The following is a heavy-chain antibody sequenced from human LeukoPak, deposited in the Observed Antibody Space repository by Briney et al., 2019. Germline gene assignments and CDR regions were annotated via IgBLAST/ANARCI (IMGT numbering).Heavy chain of an antibody. Sequence: GGSLRLSCAASGFTFSSYGMHWVRQAPGKGLEWVAVISYDGSNKYYADSVKGRFTISRDNSKNTLYLQMNNLRAEDTAVYYCARSLYDYFDYWGQGTLVTVSS. J-gene: IGHJ4*02. CDR2: ISYDGSNK. V-gene: IGHV3-30*03. CDR1: GFTFSSYG. CDR3: ARSLYDYFDY. D-gene: IGHD5/OR15-5a*01.